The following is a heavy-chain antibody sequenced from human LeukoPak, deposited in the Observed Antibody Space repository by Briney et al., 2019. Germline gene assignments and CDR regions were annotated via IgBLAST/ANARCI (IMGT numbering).Heavy chain of an antibody. J-gene: IGHJ3*02. CDR1: GYTFTSYG. CDR2: ISAYNGNT. CDR3: ARDWGSGYHGAFDI. Sequence: AASVKVSCKASGYTFTSYGISWVRQAPGQGLEWMGWISAYNGNTNYAQKLQGRVTMTRDTSTSTVYMELSSLRSEDTAVYYCARDWGSGYHGAFDIWGQGTMVTVSS. D-gene: IGHD3-22*01. V-gene: IGHV1-18*01.